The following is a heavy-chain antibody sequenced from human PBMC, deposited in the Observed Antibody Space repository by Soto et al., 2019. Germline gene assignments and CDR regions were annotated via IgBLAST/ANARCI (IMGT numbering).Heavy chain of an antibody. D-gene: IGHD3-22*01. Sequence: GGSLRLSCAASGFSFSSYAMHWVRQAPGKGLEWVAVISYDGSNKYYADSVKGRFTISRDNSKNTLYLQMNSLRAEDTAVYYCARDRRYYYDNSGPLDYWGQGTLVTVSS. CDR1: GFSFSSYA. CDR3: ARDRRYYYDNSGPLDY. V-gene: IGHV3-30-3*01. CDR2: ISYDGSNK. J-gene: IGHJ4*02.